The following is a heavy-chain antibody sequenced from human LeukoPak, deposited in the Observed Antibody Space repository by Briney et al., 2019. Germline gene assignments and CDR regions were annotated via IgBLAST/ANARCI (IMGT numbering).Heavy chain of an antibody. J-gene: IGHJ2*01. Sequence: GRSLRLSCAASRFTFSSYSMNWVRQAPGKGLEWVSYISSSSSTIYYADSVKGRFTITRDNAKNSLYLQMNSLRAEDTAVYYCARDPTRYFDLWGRGTLVTVSS. V-gene: IGHV3-48*01. CDR1: RFTFSSYS. CDR2: ISSSSSTI. CDR3: ARDPTRYFDL. D-gene: IGHD1-1*01.